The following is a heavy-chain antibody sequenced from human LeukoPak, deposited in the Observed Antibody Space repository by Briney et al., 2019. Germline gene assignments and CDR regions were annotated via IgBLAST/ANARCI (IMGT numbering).Heavy chain of an antibody. J-gene: IGHJ4*02. Sequence: GGSLRLSCAASGFTFSSYWMSWVRQAPGKGLEWVANINQDGSEKDYVDSVKGRFTISRDNAKNSLYLQMNSLRAEDTAVYYCARGTHYSSSWSDYFDYWGQGTLVTVSS. CDR1: GFTFSSYW. CDR3: ARGTHYSSSWSDYFDY. CDR2: INQDGSEK. V-gene: IGHV3-7*01. D-gene: IGHD6-13*01.